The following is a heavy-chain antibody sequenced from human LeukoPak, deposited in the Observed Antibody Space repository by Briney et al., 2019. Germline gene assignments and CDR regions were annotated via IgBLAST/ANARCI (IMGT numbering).Heavy chain of an antibody. D-gene: IGHD7-27*01. J-gene: IGHJ4*02. Sequence: SGPTLVNPTQTLTLTCTFSGFSLRTSEEAVGWIRQPPVKALEWLALIYWHEEIHYSPSLKSRLTITNDTAKNQGVLTVTNMDPVDTATYYCAHRSLGYFDYWGQGTLVTVSS. CDR2: IYWHEEI. CDR3: AHRSLGYFDY. V-gene: IGHV2-5*01. CDR1: GFSLRTSEEA.